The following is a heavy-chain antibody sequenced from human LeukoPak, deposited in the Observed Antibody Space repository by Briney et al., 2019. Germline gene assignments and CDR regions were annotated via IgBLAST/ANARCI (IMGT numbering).Heavy chain of an antibody. CDR3: AKAGSYCGGDCYAGDAFDI. V-gene: IGHV3-23*01. CDR2: ISGSGGST. J-gene: IGHJ3*02. D-gene: IGHD2-21*02. CDR1: GSTFSSYA. Sequence: PGGSLRLSCAASGSTFSSYAMSWVRQAPGKGLEWVSAISGSGGSTYYADSVKGRFTISRDNSKNTLYLQMNSLRAEDTAVYYCAKAGSYCGGDCYAGDAFDIWGQGTMVTVSS.